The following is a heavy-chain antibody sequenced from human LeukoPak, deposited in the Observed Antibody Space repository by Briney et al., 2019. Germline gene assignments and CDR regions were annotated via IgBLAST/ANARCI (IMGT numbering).Heavy chain of an antibody. CDR3: ARLGSSGLKY. Sequence: PSETLSLTCTVSGYSISSGYYWGWIRQPPGKGLEWIGSIYHSGSTYYNPSLKSRVTISVDTSKNQFSLKLSSVTAADTAVYYCARLGSSGLKYWGQGTLVTVSS. D-gene: IGHD6-25*01. CDR2: IYHSGST. J-gene: IGHJ4*02. CDR1: GYSISSGYY. V-gene: IGHV4-38-2*02.